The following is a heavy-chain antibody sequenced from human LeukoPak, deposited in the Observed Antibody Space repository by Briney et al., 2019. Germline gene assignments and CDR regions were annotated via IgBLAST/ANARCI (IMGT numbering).Heavy chain of an antibody. CDR3: ARGAVISPNDY. J-gene: IGHJ4*02. V-gene: IGHV3-33*01. CDR2: IRYDGINK. Sequence: PGGSLRLSCAASGFTFSSYGMHWVRQAPGKGLEWVAVIRYDGINKYYADSVKGRFTISRDNAKNTVFLQMNSLRAEDTAVYYCARGAVISPNDYWGQGTLVTVSS. D-gene: IGHD4-23*01. CDR1: GFTFSSYG.